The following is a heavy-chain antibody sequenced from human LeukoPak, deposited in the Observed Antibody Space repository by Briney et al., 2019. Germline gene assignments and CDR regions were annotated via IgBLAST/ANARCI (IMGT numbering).Heavy chain of an antibody. CDR3: ATGPPCSGGSCYYYYMDV. V-gene: IGHV1-24*01. Sequence: ASVKVSCKVSGYTLTELSMHWVRQAPGKGLEWMGGFDPEDGETIYAQKFQGRVTMTEDTSTDTAYMELSSLRSEGTAVYYCATGPPCSGGSCYYYYMDVWGKGTTVTVSS. J-gene: IGHJ6*03. CDR1: GYTLTELS. D-gene: IGHD2-15*01. CDR2: FDPEDGET.